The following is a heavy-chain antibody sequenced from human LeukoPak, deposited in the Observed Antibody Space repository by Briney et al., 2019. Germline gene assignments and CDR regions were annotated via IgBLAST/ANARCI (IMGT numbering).Heavy chain of an antibody. CDR1: GFTFDDYG. Sequence: GGSLRLSCAASGFTFDDYGMSWVRQAPGKGLEWVSVIYSGGSTYYADSVKGRFTISRDNSKNTLYLQMNSLRAEDTAVYYCARCRSVVAAPMDVWGKGTTVTVSS. J-gene: IGHJ6*04. CDR3: ARCRSVVAAPMDV. V-gene: IGHV3-53*01. CDR2: IYSGGST. D-gene: IGHD6-6*01.